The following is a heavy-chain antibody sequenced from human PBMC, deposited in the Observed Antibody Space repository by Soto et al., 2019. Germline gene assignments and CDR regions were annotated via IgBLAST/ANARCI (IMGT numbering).Heavy chain of an antibody. CDR2: ISSSSSYI. D-gene: IGHD3-3*01. CDR1: GFTFSSYS. V-gene: IGHV3-21*01. CDR3: ARVQLFESEAYDFWSGYLGYFQH. J-gene: IGHJ1*01. Sequence: GGSLRLSCAASGFTFSSYSTNWVRQAPGKGLEWVSSISSSSSYIYYADSVKGRFTISRDNAKNSLYLQMNSLRAEDTAVYYCARVQLFESEAYDFWSGYLGYFQHWGQGTLVTVSS.